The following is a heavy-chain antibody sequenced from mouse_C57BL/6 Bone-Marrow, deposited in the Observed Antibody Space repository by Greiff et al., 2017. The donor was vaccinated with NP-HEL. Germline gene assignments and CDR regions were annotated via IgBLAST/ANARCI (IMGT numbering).Heavy chain of an antibody. CDR1: GFTFSSYA. V-gene: IGHV5-4*01. D-gene: IGHD2-3*01. CDR3: ARDRGYYWFAY. Sequence: EVQRVESGGGLVKPGGSLKLSCAASGFTFSSYAMSWVRQTPEKRLEWVATISDGGSYTYYPDNVKGRFTISRDNAKNNLYLQMSHLKSEDTAMYYCARDRGYYWFAYWGQGTLVTVSA. CDR2: ISDGGSYT. J-gene: IGHJ3*01.